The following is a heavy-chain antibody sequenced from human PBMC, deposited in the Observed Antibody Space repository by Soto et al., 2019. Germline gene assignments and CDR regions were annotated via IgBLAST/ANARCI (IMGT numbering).Heavy chain of an antibody. V-gene: IGHV1-3*01. CDR1: GYTFTSYA. CDR3: ARDFIAAAGKRNWFDP. D-gene: IGHD6-13*01. J-gene: IGHJ5*02. CDR2: INAGNGNT. Sequence: QVQLVQSGAEVKKPGASVKVSCKASGYTFTSYAMHWVRQAPGQRLEWMGWINAGNGNTKSSQKFQGRVTITRDTTASTAYMGLSSLRSEDTAVYYCARDFIAAAGKRNWFDPWGQGTLVTVSS.